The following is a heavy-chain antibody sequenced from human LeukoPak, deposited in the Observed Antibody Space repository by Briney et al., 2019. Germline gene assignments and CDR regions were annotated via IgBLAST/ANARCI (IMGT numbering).Heavy chain of an antibody. CDR3: AKDIGAAAEDKENYFDY. CDR2: ISWDGGST. J-gene: IGHJ4*02. V-gene: IGHV3-43*01. CDR1: GFTFDDYT. D-gene: IGHD6-13*01. Sequence: AGGSLRLSCAASGFTFDDYTMHWVRQAPGKGLEWVSLISWDGGSTYYADSVKGRFTISRDNSKNSLYLQMNSLRTEDTALYYCAKDIGAAAEDKENYFDYWGQGTLVTVSS.